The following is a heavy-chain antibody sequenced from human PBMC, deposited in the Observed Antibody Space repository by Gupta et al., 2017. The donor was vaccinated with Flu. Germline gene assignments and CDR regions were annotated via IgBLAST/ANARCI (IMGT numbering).Heavy chain of an antibody. D-gene: IGHD2-15*01. V-gene: IGHV3-43*01. CDR2: ISWDGKSV. J-gene: IGHJ6*03. CDR3: VKVDTPYCSDTKCGYIYMDV. CDR1: GFSFDEYT. Sequence: EVQLVESGGDVVQSGGSLRLSCAASGFSFDEYTMHWVRQFPGKGLEWVSLISWDGKSVDYVDSVKGRFTISRDDRKESLFLQMSTLRAEDSGTYYWVKVDTPYCSDTKCGYIYMDVWGKGTTVTVSS.